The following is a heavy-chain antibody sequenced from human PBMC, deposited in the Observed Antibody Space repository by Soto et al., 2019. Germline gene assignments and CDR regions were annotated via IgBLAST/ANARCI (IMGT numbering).Heavy chain of an antibody. V-gene: IGHV2-5*01. CDR3: ARGLAALPVFAFDI. J-gene: IGHJ3*02. CDR2: IYWSGDE. Sequence: LGTATRSVTLKCSFSGLSLNKNGVGVGWIRQPPGKALEWLAHIYWSGDEHYRPSLKSRLSITKDTSKNQVVLTMTNMDPVDTATYYCARGLAALPVFAFDIWGQGTMVTV. CDR1: GLSLNKNGVG. D-gene: IGHD6-6*01.